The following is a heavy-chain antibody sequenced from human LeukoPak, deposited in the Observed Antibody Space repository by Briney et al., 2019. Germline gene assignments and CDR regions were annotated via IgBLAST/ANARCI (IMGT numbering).Heavy chain of an antibody. Sequence: ASVKVSCKASGYTFTSYDINWVRHATGQGLEWMGWMNPNSGNTGYAQKFQGRVTMTRNTSISTAYMELSSLRSEDTAVYYCARSGCSSTRCLTTGYYYYMDVWGKGTTVTVSS. CDR1: GYTFTSYD. V-gene: IGHV1-8*01. D-gene: IGHD2-2*01. J-gene: IGHJ6*03. CDR3: ARSGCSSTRCLTTGYYYYMDV. CDR2: MNPNSGNT.